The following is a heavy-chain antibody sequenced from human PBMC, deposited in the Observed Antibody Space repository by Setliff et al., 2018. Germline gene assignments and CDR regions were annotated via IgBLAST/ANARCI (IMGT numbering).Heavy chain of an antibody. CDR3: ARTAGYRLEGDFDY. J-gene: IGHJ4*02. D-gene: IGHD3-16*01. V-gene: IGHV3-11*01. Sequence: GGSLRLSCAASGFTFSNYYMTWIRQAPGKGLEWISYIHDSGNPTYYADSVKGRFTVSRDNAKNSLYQQMTSLRAEDTAIYYCARTAGYRLEGDFDYWGQGTLGTAPQ. CDR2: IHDSGNPT. CDR1: GFTFSNYY.